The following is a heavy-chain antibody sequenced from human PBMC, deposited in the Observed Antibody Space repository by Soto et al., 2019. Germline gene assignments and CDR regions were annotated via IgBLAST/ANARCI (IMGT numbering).Heavy chain of an antibody. J-gene: IGHJ4*02. CDR3: AKDKVERGYGRIFDY. CDR2: ISNSAGST. CDR1: GFTFNSYA. D-gene: IGHD5-12*01. V-gene: IGHV3-23*01. Sequence: VQLLESGGALVQPGGSLRLSCAASGFTFNSYAMSWVRQAPGKGLEWVSGISNSAGSTYYADSVKGRFTISRDNSKNTLYLQMNSLRAEDTALYFCAKDKVERGYGRIFDYWGQGTLLTVSS.